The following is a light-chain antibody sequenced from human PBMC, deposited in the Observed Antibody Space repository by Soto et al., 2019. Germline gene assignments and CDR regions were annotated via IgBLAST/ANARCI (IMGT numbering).Light chain of an antibody. Sequence: EIVMTQSPATLCVSPGGRATLSCRASQSVSSNLAWYQQKPGQAPRLLIYGASTRATGIPARFSGSGSGTDFTLTISRLEPEDFAVYYCQQFGQGTKVDIK. V-gene: IGKV3-15*01. CDR3: QQ. J-gene: IGKJ1*01. CDR2: GAS. CDR1: QSVSSN.